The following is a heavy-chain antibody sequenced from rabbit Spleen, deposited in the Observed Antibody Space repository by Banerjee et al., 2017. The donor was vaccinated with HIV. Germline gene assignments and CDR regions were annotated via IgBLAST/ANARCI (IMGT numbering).Heavy chain of an antibody. CDR2: INTATGKA. CDR1: GFSFSDRDV. Sequence: QEQLVESGGGLVQPGGSLALTCKASGFSFSDRDVMCWVRQAPGKGLEWVACINTATGKAVYATWAKGRFTISRTSSTTVTLQVTSLTAADTATYFCARDGGAAYGYAVNLWGPGTLVTVS. D-gene: IGHD6-1*01. CDR3: ARDGGAAYGYAVNL. V-gene: IGHV1S45*01. J-gene: IGHJ4*01.